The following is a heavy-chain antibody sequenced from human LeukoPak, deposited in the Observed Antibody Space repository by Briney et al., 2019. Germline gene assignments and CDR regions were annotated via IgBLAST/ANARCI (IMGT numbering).Heavy chain of an antibody. D-gene: IGHD5-12*01. V-gene: IGHV4-38-2*02. CDR3: ARQEGDIVATYYYMDV. CDR1: GSSIRDNYY. Sequence: NPSETLSLTCTIIGSSIRDNYYWGWIRRPPGKGLEWIGSIYYSGSTYYNPSLKSRVTISVDTSKNQFSLKLSSVTAADTAVYYCARQEGDIVATYYYMDVWGKGTTVTVSS. CDR2: IYYSGST. J-gene: IGHJ6*03.